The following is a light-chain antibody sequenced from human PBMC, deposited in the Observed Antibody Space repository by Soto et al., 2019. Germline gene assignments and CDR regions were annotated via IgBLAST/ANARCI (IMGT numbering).Light chain of an antibody. V-gene: IGKV3-11*01. CDR2: DAS. Sequence: EIVMTQSPVTLSVSPGERATLSCRASQSVRNYLAWYQQKPGQAPRLLIYDASNRATGIPARFSGTGSETDFTLTISSLEPEDFAIYYCQQYGSLSWTFGQGTKVDNK. CDR1: QSVRNY. CDR3: QQYGSLSWT. J-gene: IGKJ1*01.